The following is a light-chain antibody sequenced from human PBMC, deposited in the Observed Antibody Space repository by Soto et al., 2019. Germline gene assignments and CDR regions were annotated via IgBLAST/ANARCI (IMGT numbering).Light chain of an antibody. V-gene: IGKV1-17*01. J-gene: IGKJ5*01. CDR3: LQHNSYPRVT. CDR1: QGIRND. Sequence: IQMTKPPTSLSASIGVGDTIICXQSQGIRNDLGWYQQKPGKAPKRLIYAASSLQSGVPSRFSGSGSGTEFTLTISSLQPEDFATYYCLQHNSYPRVTFGQGTRLEI. CDR2: AAS.